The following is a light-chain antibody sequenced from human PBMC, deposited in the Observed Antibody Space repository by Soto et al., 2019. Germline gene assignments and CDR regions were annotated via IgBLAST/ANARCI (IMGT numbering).Light chain of an antibody. Sequence: EVVLTQSPCTLSLSPGERATLSCRASETVGSNYLAWYQQQPDQPPRLLIFDASSRATGIPDRFSGSGSGTEFSLTISRLEPEDYAVDFCRHYGCGTGTFGQGTKLEI. V-gene: IGKV3-20*01. J-gene: IGKJ2*02. CDR3: RHYGCGTGT. CDR1: ETVGSNY. CDR2: DAS.